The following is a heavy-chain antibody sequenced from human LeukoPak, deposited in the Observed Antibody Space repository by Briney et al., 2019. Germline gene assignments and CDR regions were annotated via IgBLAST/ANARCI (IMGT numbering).Heavy chain of an antibody. V-gene: IGHV3-21*01. CDR1: GFTFSSYS. CDR3: ARTQGAVAGGLDY. D-gene: IGHD6-19*01. CDR2: ISTSSIYI. Sequence: GGSLRLSCAASGFTFSSYSMNWVRQAPGKGLEWVSSISTSSIYIYYADSVKGRFTISRDNAKNSLYLQMNSLRAEDTAVFYCARTQGAVAGGLDYWGQGTLVTVSS. J-gene: IGHJ4*02.